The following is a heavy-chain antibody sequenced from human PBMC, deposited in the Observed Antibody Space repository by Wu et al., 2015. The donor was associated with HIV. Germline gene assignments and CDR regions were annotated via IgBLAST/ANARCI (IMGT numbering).Heavy chain of an antibody. J-gene: IGHJ4*02. D-gene: IGHD2-2*01. Sequence: QVQLVQSGAEVKKPGASVKVSCKASGYTFTSYYMHWVRQAPGQGLEWMGIINPSGGSTSYAQKFQGRVTMTRDTSTSTVYMELSSLRSEDTAVYYCARDRDIVVVPAAIALGYWGQGTLGPPSPQ. CDR1: GYTFTSYY. V-gene: IGHV1-46*03. CDR2: INPSGGST. CDR3: ARDRDIVVVPAAIALGY.